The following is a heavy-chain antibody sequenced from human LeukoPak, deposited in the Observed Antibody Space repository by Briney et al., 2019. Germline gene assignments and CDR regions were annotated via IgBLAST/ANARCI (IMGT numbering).Heavy chain of an antibody. CDR2: IDANNGDT. J-gene: IGHJ4*02. V-gene: IGHV1-2*02. D-gene: IGHD4-11*01. CDR3: ARDPSSVTLYFFDY. CDR1: GYTFTANY. Sequence: ASVKVSCKASGYTFTANYIHWLRQAPGQGLEWMGWIDANNGDTKSAQKFQGRVTMSRDTSISTAYMDLSSLSPDDAAVYYCARDPSSVTLYFFDYWGQGTLVTVSS.